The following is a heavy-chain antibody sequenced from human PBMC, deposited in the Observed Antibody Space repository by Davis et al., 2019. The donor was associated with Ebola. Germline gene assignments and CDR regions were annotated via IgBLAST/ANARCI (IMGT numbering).Heavy chain of an antibody. J-gene: IGHJ4*02. V-gene: IGHV3-30*03. CDR1: GFTFSSYG. Sequence: GGSLRLSCAASGFTFSSYGMHWVRQAPGKGLEWVAVISYDGSNKYYADSVKGRFTISRDNSKNTLYLQMNSLRADDTAVYYCARAVDPYQLPYYFDQWGQGALVTVSS. CDR3: ARAVDPYQLPYYFDQ. CDR2: ISYDGSNK. D-gene: IGHD2-2*01.